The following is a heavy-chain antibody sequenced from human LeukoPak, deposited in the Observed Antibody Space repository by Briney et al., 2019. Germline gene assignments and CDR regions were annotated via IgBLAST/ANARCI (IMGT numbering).Heavy chain of an antibody. CDR1: GGSFSGYY. V-gene: IGHV4-34*01. D-gene: IGHD3-10*01. CDR2: INHSGST. Sequence: SETLSLTCPVYGGSFSGYYWSWIRQPPGKLLEWIGEINHSGSTNYNPSLKSRVTISVDTSKNQFSLKLSSVTAADTAVYYCARASYYGSGSYLGYWSQGTLVTVSS. J-gene: IGHJ4*02. CDR3: ARASYYGSGSYLGY.